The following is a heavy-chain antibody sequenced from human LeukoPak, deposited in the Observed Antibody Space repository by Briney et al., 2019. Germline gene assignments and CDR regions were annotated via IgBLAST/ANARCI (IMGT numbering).Heavy chain of an antibody. Sequence: ASVKVSCKASGYTFTSYDINWVRQATGQGLEWMGWMNPNSGNTGYAQKFQGRVTITRNTSISTAYMELSSLRSEDTAVYYCARGGGRRCSGGSCYNYWGQGTLVTVSS. J-gene: IGHJ4*02. V-gene: IGHV1-8*03. CDR1: GYTFTSYD. D-gene: IGHD2-15*01. CDR3: ARGGGRRCSGGSCYNY. CDR2: MNPNSGNT.